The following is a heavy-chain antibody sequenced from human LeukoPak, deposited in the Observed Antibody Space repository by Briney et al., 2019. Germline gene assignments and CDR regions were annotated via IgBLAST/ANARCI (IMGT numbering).Heavy chain of an antibody. CDR3: ARRRSSSWDYYYGMDV. V-gene: IGHV3-21*01. CDR1: GLTFSSYS. J-gene: IGHJ6*02. D-gene: IGHD6-13*01. CDR2: ISSSSSYI. Sequence: GGSLRLSCAASGLTFSSYSMNWVRQAPGKGLEWVSSISSSSSYIYYADSVKGRFTISRDNAKNSLYLQMNSLRAEDTAVYYCARRRSSSWDYYYGMDVWGQGTTVTVSS.